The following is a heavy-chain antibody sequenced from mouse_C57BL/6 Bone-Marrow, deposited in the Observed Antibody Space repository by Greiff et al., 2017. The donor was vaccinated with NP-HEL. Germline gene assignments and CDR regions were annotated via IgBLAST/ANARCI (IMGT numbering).Heavy chain of an antibody. D-gene: IGHD1-1*01. J-gene: IGHJ1*03. Sequence: VKLMESGAELVRPGASVTLSCKASGYTFTDYEMHWVKQTPVHGLEWIGAIDPETGGTAYNQKFKGKAILTADKSSSTAYMELRSLTSEDSAVYYCTRVITTVVADWYFDVWGTGTTVTVSS. CDR2: IDPETGGT. V-gene: IGHV1-15*01. CDR3: TRVITTVVADWYFDV. CDR1: GYTFTDYE.